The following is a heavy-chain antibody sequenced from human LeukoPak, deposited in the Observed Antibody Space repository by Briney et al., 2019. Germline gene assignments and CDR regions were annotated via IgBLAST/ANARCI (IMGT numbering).Heavy chain of an antibody. CDR3: ARDLGYSYGPNWGPLDY. J-gene: IGHJ4*02. CDR1: GGTFSSYA. V-gene: IGHV1-69*05. Sequence: ASVKVSCKASGGTFSSYAISWVRQAPGQGLEWMGGINPIFGTANYAQKFQGRVTITTDESTSTAYMELSSLRSEDTAVYYCARDLGYSYGPNWGPLDYWGQGALVTVSS. D-gene: IGHD5-18*01. CDR2: INPIFGTA.